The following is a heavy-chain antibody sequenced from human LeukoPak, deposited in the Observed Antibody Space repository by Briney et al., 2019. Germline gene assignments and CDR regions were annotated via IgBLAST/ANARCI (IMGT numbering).Heavy chain of an antibody. CDR3: ARDGSRVWYSSGWYFDY. Sequence: GGSLRLSCAASGVTVSSNYRSWVRQAPGKGLEWVSVIYSGGSTYYADSVKGRFTISRDNSKNTLYLQMNSLRAEDTAVYYCARDGSRVWYSSGWYFDYWGQGTLVTVSS. D-gene: IGHD6-19*01. CDR1: GVTVSSNY. V-gene: IGHV3-66*01. CDR2: IYSGGST. J-gene: IGHJ4*02.